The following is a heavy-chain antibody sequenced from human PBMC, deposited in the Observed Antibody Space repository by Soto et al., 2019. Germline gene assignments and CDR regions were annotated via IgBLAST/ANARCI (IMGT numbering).Heavy chain of an antibody. CDR3: ARDYAVEMATTGFDY. J-gene: IGHJ4*02. D-gene: IGHD1-1*01. Sequence: EVQLVESGGGLVKPGGSLRLSCAASGFTFSSYSMNWVRQAPGKGLEWVSSISSSSSYIYYADSVKGRFTMSRDNDKNSLYLQMNSLRAEDTAVYYCARDYAVEMATTGFDYWGQGTLVTVSS. V-gene: IGHV3-21*01. CDR2: ISSSSSYI. CDR1: GFTFSSYS.